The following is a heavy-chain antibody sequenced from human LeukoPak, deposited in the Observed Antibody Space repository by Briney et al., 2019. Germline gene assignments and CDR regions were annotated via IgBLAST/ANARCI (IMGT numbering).Heavy chain of an antibody. CDR3: ARVRAYYDILTGYYNRDFDY. CDR2: ISSSGSTI. Sequence: GGSLRLSCAASGFTLSSYWMHWVRQAPGKGLEWVSYISSSGSTIYYADSVKGRFTISRDNAKNSLYLQMNSLRAEDTAVYYCARVRAYYDILTGYYNRDFDYWGQGTLVTVSP. J-gene: IGHJ4*02. CDR1: GFTLSSYW. D-gene: IGHD3-9*01. V-gene: IGHV3-48*04.